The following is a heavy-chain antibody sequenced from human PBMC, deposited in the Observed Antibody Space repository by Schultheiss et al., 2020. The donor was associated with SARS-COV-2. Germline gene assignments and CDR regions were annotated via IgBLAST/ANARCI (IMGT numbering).Heavy chain of an antibody. J-gene: IGHJ4*02. V-gene: IGHV4-34*01. Sequence: TLSLTCAVYGGSFSGYYWSWIRQPPGKGLEWIGEINHSGSTNYNPSLKSRVTISVDTSKNQFSLKLSSVTAADTAVYYCARRISWSGHFVFDYWGPGILVTVSS. CDR3: ARRISWSGHFVFDY. CDR2: INHSGST. CDR1: GGSFSGYY. D-gene: IGHD3-3*01.